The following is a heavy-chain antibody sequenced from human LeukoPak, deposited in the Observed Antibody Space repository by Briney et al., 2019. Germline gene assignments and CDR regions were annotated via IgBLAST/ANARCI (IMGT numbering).Heavy chain of an antibody. D-gene: IGHD3-9*01. Sequence: SETLSLTCAVYGGSFSGYYWSWIRQPPGKGLEWIGEINHSGSTNYNPSLKSRVTISVDTSKNQFSLKLSSVTAADTAVYYCARAFTYYDILTGYYEPHTILDYRGQGTLVTVSS. CDR2: INHSGST. CDR3: ARAFTYYDILTGYYEPHTILDY. J-gene: IGHJ4*02. CDR1: GGSFSGYY. V-gene: IGHV4-34*01.